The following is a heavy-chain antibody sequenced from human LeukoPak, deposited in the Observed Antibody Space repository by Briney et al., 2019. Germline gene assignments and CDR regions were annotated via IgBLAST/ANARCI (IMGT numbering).Heavy chain of an antibody. V-gene: IGHV3-48*02. D-gene: IGHD4-11*01. CDR3: ARFNYSSIDS. J-gene: IGHJ4*02. CDR2: ILGISSTI. CDR1: GFTFSTYS. Sequence: GGSLRLSCAASGFTFSTYSMNWVRQAPGKGRDLFSYILGISSTIYFSPSVKALFTVSRDNPKTSLYLQMSSLRHEDTAVYFCARFNYSSIDSWGQGTLVTVSS.